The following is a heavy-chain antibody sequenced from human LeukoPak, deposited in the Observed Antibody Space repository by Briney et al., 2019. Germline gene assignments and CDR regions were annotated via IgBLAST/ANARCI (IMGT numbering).Heavy chain of an antibody. CDR2: INPNSGGT. CDR3: VREIRAISVTAD. Sequence: ASVKVSCKASGYTFTSYGISWVRQAPGQRLEWMGWINPNSGGTYYAQKFQGRVTLTRDTSITTAYMELSRLRSDDTAVYYCVREIRAISVTADWGQGTLVTVSS. D-gene: IGHD2-21*02. J-gene: IGHJ4*02. CDR1: GYTFTSYG. V-gene: IGHV1-2*02.